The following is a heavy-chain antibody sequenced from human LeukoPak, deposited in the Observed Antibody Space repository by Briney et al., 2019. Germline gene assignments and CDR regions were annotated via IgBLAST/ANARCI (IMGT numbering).Heavy chain of an antibody. V-gene: IGHV4-61*02. CDR1: GDSISSGDYY. Sequence: SQTLSLTCTVSGDSISSGDYYWNWIRQPAGKRLEWIGRTSGTPNYNPSFRGRLTISIDTSKNQFSLNLRSVTAAEPGIYYCARGPYWGQGTLVTVSS. J-gene: IGHJ4*02. CDR2: TSGTP. CDR3: ARGPY.